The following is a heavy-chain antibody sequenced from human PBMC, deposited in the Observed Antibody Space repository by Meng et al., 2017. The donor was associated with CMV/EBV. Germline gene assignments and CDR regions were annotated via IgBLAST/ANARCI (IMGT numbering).Heavy chain of an antibody. CDR2: ISGSGGST. CDR1: GFTFSSYA. D-gene: IGHD3-16*01. CDR3: ARDLGFDY. J-gene: IGHJ4*02. V-gene: IGHV3-23*01. Sequence: GESLKISCAASGFTFSSYAMSWVRQAPGKGLEWVSAISGSGGSTYYADSVKGRFTISRDNSKNTLYLQMNSLRAEDTAVYYCARDLGFDYWGQGTLVTVSS.